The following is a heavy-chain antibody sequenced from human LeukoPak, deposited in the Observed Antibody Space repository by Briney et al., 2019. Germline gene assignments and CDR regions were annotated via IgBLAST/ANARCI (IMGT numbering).Heavy chain of an antibody. D-gene: IGHD3-22*01. CDR3: ARPYSYENNGYYYYYYGMDV. V-gene: IGHV3-23*01. Sequence: GGSLRLSCAASGFTFSRYGMSWVRQAPGKGLDWVSSISGSAGSTYYADSLKGRLTISRDNSKNTLFLQMNSLRAEDTAIYYCARPYSYENNGYYYYYYGMDVWGQGTTVTVSS. J-gene: IGHJ6*02. CDR1: GFTFSRYG. CDR2: ISGSAGST.